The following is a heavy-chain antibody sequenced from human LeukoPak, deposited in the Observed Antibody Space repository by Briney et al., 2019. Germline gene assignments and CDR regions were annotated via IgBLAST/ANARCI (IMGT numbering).Heavy chain of an antibody. CDR2: INYSGST. Sequence: PSETLSLTCAVYGGSFSGYYWSWIRQPPGKGLEWIGEINYSGSTNYNPSLKSRVTISVDTSKNQFSLKLSSVTAADTAVYYCARSLRYFDKYYFDYWGQGTLVTVSS. CDR1: GGSFSGYY. CDR3: ARSLRYFDKYYFDY. V-gene: IGHV4-34*01. J-gene: IGHJ4*02. D-gene: IGHD3-9*01.